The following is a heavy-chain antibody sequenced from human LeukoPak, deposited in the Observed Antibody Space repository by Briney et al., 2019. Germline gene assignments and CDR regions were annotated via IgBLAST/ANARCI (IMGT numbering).Heavy chain of an antibody. Sequence: GGSLRLSCAASGFTFSSYGMHWVRQAPGKGLEGVAFIRYDGSNKYYADSVKGRFTISRDNSKNTLYLQMNSLRAEDTAVYYCAKDLIAVAEGYFDYWGQGTLVTVSS. J-gene: IGHJ4*02. CDR2: IRYDGSNK. V-gene: IGHV3-30*02. CDR3: AKDLIAVAEGYFDY. CDR1: GFTFSSYG. D-gene: IGHD6-19*01.